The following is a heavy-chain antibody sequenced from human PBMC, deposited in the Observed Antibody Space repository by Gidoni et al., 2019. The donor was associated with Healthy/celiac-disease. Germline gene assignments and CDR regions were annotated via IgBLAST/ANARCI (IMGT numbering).Heavy chain of an antibody. V-gene: IGHV1-2*02. Sequence: QVQLVQSGAEVKKPGAAVKVSFQASGYTFTGYYMHWLRQARGQGLEWMGGINPNSGGTNYAQKFQGRVTMTRDTSISTAYMELSRLRSDDTAVYYCASGLVWGGDAFDIWGQGTMVTVSS. J-gene: IGHJ3*02. D-gene: IGHD3-16*01. CDR2: INPNSGGT. CDR3: ASGLVWGGDAFDI. CDR1: GYTFTGYY.